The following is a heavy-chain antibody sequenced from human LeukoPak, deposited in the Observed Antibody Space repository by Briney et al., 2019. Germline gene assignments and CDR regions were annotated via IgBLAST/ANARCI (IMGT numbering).Heavy chain of an antibody. CDR1: GFTFSSYA. J-gene: IGHJ3*02. D-gene: IGHD3-22*01. V-gene: IGHV3-23*01. CDR2: ISGSGGST. CDR3: ASRSGHDSSGYREAFDT. Sequence: GGSLRLSCAASGFTFSSYAMSWVRQAPGKGLEWVSAISGSGGSTYYADSVKGRFTISRDNSKNTLYLQMNSLRAEDTAVYYCASRSGHDSSGYREAFDTWGQGTMVTVSS.